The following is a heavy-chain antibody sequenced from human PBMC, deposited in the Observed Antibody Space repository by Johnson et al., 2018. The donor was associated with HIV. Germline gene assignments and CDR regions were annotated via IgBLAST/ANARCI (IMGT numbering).Heavy chain of an antibody. CDR1: GFTFSSYA. V-gene: IGHV3-30*04. Sequence: QVQLVESGGGVVQPGRSLRLSCAASGFTFSSYAMHWVRQAPGKGLEWVAVISYDGSNKYYADSVKGRFTISRDNSKNTLYLQMNSLRAEDTALYYCAREVSHSGRELFLAYDAFDIWGQGTMVTGSS. D-gene: IGHD3-10*01. CDR2: ISYDGSNK. J-gene: IGHJ3*02. CDR3: AREVSHSGRELFLAYDAFDI.